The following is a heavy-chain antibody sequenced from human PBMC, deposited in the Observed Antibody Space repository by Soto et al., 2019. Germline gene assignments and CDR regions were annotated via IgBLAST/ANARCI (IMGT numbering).Heavy chain of an antibody. J-gene: IGHJ6*02. D-gene: IGHD1-1*01. CDR1: GGSFSSYA. Sequence: QVQLVQSGAEVKKPGTSVKVSCKVSGGSFSSYAISWVRQAPGQGLEWMGEITSIFGAAMYAQKFQGRVTIIADEPATTAYMELSSLRSEDTAVYYCARGGKERFLGSGMDVWGQGTTVTVSS. CDR2: ITSIFGAA. V-gene: IGHV1-69*01. CDR3: ARGGKERFLGSGMDV.